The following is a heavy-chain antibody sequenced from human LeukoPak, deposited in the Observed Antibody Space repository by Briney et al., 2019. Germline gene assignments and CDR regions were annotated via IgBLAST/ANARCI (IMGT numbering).Heavy chain of an antibody. CDR3: ARYGSGSYYLDY. D-gene: IGHD3-10*01. V-gene: IGHV3-48*03. Sequence: GGSLRLSCAASGFTFSSYEMNWVRQAPGKGLEWVSYISSSGSTIYYADSVKGRFTISRDNAKNSLYLQMNSLRAEDTAVYYCARYGSGSYYLDYWGQGTLVTVSS. CDR2: ISSSGSTI. J-gene: IGHJ4*02. CDR1: GFTFSSYE.